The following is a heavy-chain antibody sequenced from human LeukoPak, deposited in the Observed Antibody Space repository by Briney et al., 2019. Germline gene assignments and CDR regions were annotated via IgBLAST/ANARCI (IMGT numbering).Heavy chain of an antibody. D-gene: IGHD3-9*01. V-gene: IGHV1-2*02. J-gene: IGHJ4*02. Sequence: GASVKVSCKASGYTFAGHYLHWVRQAPGQGLEWMGWIYGHDGGTNFAQKFQDRVTMTRDTSITTAYMELTSLTPDDTAVYYCVRDFDWGPDYWGQGTLVTVSS. CDR3: VRDFDWGPDY. CDR2: IYGHDGGT. CDR1: GYTFAGHY.